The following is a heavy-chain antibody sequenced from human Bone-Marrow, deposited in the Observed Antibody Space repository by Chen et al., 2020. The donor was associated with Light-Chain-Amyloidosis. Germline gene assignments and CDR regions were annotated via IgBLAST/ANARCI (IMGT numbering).Heavy chain of an antibody. J-gene: IGHJ6*03. CDR1: GFTFSNYA. V-gene: IGHV3-23*01. Sequence: EVQLLDSGGGLVQPGGSLRLSCVASGFTFSNYAMSWVRQAPGKGLEWVALVSGTGGSTYNADSVQGRFTISRDTSKNTLYLQMSSLRVEDTAVYYCAKQMIQGPAFYYNYMDVWGKGTTVTVSS. CDR2: VSGTGGST. D-gene: IGHD3-16*01. CDR3: AKQMIQGPAFYYNYMDV.